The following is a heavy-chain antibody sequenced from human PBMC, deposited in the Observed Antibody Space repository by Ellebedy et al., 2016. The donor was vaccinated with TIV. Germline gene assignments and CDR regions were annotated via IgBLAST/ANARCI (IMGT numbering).Heavy chain of an antibody. CDR1: GGSTTSSSHY. CDR3: ASVGDWRGWFDP. V-gene: IGHV4-39*07. J-gene: IGHJ5*02. CDR2: IYYGGTT. D-gene: IGHD1-26*01. Sequence: MPSETLSLTCTVSGGSTTSSSHYWGWIRQPPGKGLEWIGSIYYGGTTFYNPSVQSRVTISLDPSKNHFSLKLNSVTAADTAVYYCASVGDWRGWFDPWGQGTLVAVSS.